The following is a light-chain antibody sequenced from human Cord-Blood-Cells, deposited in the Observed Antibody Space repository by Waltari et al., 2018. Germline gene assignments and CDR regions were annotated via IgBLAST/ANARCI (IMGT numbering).Light chain of an antibody. CDR3: QQYYSYPLT. V-gene: IGKV1-8*01. J-gene: IGKJ4*01. CDR1: QGISSY. CDR2: AAS. Sequence: AIRMTKATSSLSASTGDRVTITCRASQGISSYLAWYQQKPGKAPKLLIYAASTLQSGVPSRFSGSGSGTDFTLTISCLQSEDFATYYCQQYYSYPLTFGGGTKVEIK.